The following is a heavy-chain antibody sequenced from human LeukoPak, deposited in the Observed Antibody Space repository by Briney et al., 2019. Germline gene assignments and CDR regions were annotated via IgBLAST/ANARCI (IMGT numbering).Heavy chain of an antibody. CDR3: ARDAFYCSSTSCYDH. D-gene: IGHD2-2*01. V-gene: IGHV3-48*04. J-gene: IGHJ5*02. CDR2: ISTSASAV. CDR1: GFTFSSYS. Sequence: GGSLRLSCAASGFTFSSYSMNWVRQAPGKGLEWISYISTSASAVYYADSVKDRFTISRDNAKTSLYLQMNSLRAEDTVVYYCARDAFYCSSTSCYDHWGQGTLVTVSS.